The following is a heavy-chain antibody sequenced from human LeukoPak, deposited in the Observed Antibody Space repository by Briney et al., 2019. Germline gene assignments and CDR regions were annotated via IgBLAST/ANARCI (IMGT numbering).Heavy chain of an antibody. V-gene: IGHV4-59*06. D-gene: IGHD3-9*01. CDR1: GGSISSYY. J-gene: IGHJ4*02. Sequence: PSGTLSLTCTVSGGSISSYYWSWIRQPPGKGLEWIGYIYYSGSTYYNPSLKSRVTISVDTSKNQFSLKLSSVTAADTAVYYCARVDHFDYCIDYWGQGTLVTVSS. CDR3: ARVDHFDYCIDY. CDR2: IYYSGST.